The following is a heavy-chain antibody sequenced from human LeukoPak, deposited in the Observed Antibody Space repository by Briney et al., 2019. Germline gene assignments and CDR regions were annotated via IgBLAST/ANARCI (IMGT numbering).Heavy chain of an antibody. J-gene: IGHJ4*02. CDR1: GFTFSSYW. D-gene: IGHD3-22*01. CDR2: INSDGSST. V-gene: IGHV3-74*01. Sequence: GGSLRLSCAASGFTFSSYWMHWGRQAPGKGLVWVSRINSDGSSTSYADSVKGRFTISRDNAKNTLYLQMNSLRAEDTAVYYCAASPPYYYDSSGYYRLTSFDYWGQGTLVTVSS. CDR3: AASPPYYYDSSGYYRLTSFDY.